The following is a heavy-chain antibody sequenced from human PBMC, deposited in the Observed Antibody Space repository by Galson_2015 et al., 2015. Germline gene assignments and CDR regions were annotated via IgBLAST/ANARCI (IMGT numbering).Heavy chain of an antibody. CDR1: GFSFSSYW. D-gene: IGHD2-2*01. CDR2: IKQDGSEK. Sequence: SLRLSCAASGFSFSSYWMSWVRQAPGKGLEWVANIKQDGSEKYCVDSVKGRFTISRDNAKNSLYLQMNSLRAEDTAVYYCASNAGYCSSASCYFYYNYMDVWGKGTTVTVSS. V-gene: IGHV3-7*01. J-gene: IGHJ6*03. CDR3: ASNAGYCSSASCYFYYNYMDV.